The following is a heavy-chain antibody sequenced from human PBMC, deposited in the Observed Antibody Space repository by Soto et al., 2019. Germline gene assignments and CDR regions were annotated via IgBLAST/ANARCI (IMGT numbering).Heavy chain of an antibody. Sequence: PSETLSLTCTVSGGSISSSSYYWGWIRQPPGKGLEWIGSIYYSGSTYYNPSLKSRVTISVDTSKNQFSLKLSSVTAADTAVYYCARLGYSSSFLDYWGQGTLVTVSS. D-gene: IGHD6-6*01. CDR2: IYYSGST. J-gene: IGHJ4*02. CDR3: ARLGYSSSFLDY. CDR1: GGSISSSSYY. V-gene: IGHV4-39*07.